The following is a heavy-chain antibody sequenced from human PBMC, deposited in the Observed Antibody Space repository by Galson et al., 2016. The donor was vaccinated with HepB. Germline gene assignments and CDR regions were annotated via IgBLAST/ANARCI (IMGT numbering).Heavy chain of an antibody. CDR3: ARHTDYYDTSGFVFDY. CDR1: GASISSTSYY. D-gene: IGHD3-22*01. Sequence: ETLSLTCAVSGASISSTSYYWGWIRQPPGKGLEWIGSIYYSGSTYYNPSLKSRVTISVDTSKNQFSLKLSSVTAADTAVYYCARHTDYYDTSGFVFDYWGQGTLVTVSS. CDR2: IYYSGST. V-gene: IGHV4-39*01. J-gene: IGHJ4*02.